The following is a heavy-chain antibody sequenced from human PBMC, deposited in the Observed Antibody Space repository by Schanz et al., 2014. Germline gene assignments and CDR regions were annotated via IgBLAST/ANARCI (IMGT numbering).Heavy chain of an antibody. Sequence: QVQLVQSEAEVKKPGASVKVSCKASGYTFTDYGLSWVRQAPGQGLEWLGRIRPDNGHTTYSQKVRDRVIFTTDTSATTAYMELRSLRSDDTAHYYCVRVPSRDVSFDLWGRGTLVTVSS. CDR3: VRVPSRDVSFDL. J-gene: IGHJ2*01. V-gene: IGHV1-18*01. CDR1: GYTFTDYG. CDR2: IRPDNGHT. D-gene: IGHD3-16*01.